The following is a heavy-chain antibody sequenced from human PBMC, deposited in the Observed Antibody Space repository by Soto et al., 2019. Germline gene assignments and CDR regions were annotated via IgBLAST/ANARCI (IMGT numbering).Heavy chain of an antibody. CDR2: IKQDGSEK. CDR1: GFTFSSYW. V-gene: IGHV3-7*01. CDR3: ARDPPGRTYYYMDV. Sequence: GGSLRLSCAASGFTFSSYWMSWVRQAPGKGLEWVANIKQDGSEKYYVDSVKGRFTISRDNAKNSLYLQMNSLRAEDTAVYYCARDPPGRTYYYMDVWGKGTTITVSS. D-gene: IGHD2-8*02. J-gene: IGHJ6*03.